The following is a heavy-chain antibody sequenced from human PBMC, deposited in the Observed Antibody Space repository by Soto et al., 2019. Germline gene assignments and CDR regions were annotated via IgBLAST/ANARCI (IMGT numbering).Heavy chain of an antibody. Sequence: QVQLVESGGDLVRPGGSLRLSCAASGFTFSDHSMGWIRQSPGKGLEFMSSISGSSLSTFYGDSVKGRFTNSRDNAKNSLHLQMNSLRAEDTAVYYCARLLLVSDEDYYYMDVWGKGTTVAVSS. J-gene: IGHJ6*03. D-gene: IGHD1-26*01. CDR3: ARLLLVSDEDYYYMDV. V-gene: IGHV3-11*01. CDR2: ISGSSLST. CDR1: GFTFSDHS.